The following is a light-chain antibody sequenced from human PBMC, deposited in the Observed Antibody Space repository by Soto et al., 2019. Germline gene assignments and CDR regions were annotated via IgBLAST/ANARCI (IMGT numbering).Light chain of an antibody. J-gene: IGLJ2*01. V-gene: IGLV2-14*01. Sequence: QSVLTQPASLSGSPGQSITISCTGTSSDVGGHNRVSWYQQHPGKAPKLIIYAVSNRPSGVSNRFSGSKSGNTASLTISGLQAEDEADYHCSSYTSTDNYVVLGGGTKLTVL. CDR3: SSYTSTDNYVV. CDR2: AVS. CDR1: SSDVGGHNR.